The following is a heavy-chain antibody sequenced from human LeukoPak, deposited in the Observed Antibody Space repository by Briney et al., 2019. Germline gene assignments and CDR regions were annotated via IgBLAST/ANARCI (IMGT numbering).Heavy chain of an antibody. CDR1: GGSISSGGYY. Sequence: NSSQTLSLTCTVSGGSISSGGYYWSWIRQHPGKGLEWIGYTYYSGSTYYNPSLKSRVTISVDTSKNQFSLKLSSVTAADTAVYYCAVEMATIRTRTFDYWGQGTLVTVSS. D-gene: IGHD5-24*01. V-gene: IGHV4-31*03. J-gene: IGHJ4*02. CDR3: AVEMATIRTRTFDY. CDR2: TYYSGST.